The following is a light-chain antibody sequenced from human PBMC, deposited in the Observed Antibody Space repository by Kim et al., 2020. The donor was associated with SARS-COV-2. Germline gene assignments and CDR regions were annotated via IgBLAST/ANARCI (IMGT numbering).Light chain of an antibody. V-gene: IGKV1-27*01. CDR1: QAISKD. CDR2: AAS. Sequence: DIQMTQSPSSLSVSVGDEVTITCRASQAISKDLAWYQQKPGKAPKVLIYAASSLQSGVPSRFRGSGSGTDFSLTISSLQPEDVATYYCQKYDSAPWTFGEGTKGDIK. CDR3: QKYDSAPWT. J-gene: IGKJ1*01.